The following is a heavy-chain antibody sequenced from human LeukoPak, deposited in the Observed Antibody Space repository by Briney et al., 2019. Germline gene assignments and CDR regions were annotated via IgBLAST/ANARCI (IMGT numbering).Heavy chain of an antibody. D-gene: IGHD6-19*01. CDR2: IRQDGNEQ. Sequence: GGSLRLSCAASGFTFSSYWMTWVRQAPGKELEWVANIRQDGNEQYYMDSVKGRFTISRDNAKNSLFLQMNGLTAEDTAVYYCARAPYSGGWYLMYWGQGTLVTVSS. J-gene: IGHJ4*02. CDR1: GFTFSSYW. V-gene: IGHV3-7*01. CDR3: ARAPYSGGWYLMY.